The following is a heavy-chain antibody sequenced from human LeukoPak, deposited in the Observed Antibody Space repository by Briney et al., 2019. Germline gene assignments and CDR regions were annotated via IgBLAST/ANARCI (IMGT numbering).Heavy chain of an antibody. CDR1: GFTFSNYG. Sequence: GGSLRLSCAASGFTFSNYGMHWVRQAPGKGLEWVAVISYDGSNEYYVDSVKGRFTISRDNSKNTLYLQMNSLRAEDTAVYYCARDLDAFDIWGQGTMVTVSS. V-gene: IGHV3-30*03. CDR2: ISYDGSNE. CDR3: ARDLDAFDI. J-gene: IGHJ3*02.